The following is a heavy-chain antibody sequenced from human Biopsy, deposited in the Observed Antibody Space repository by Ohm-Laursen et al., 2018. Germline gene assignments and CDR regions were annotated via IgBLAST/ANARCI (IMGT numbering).Heavy chain of an antibody. CDR3: GNEVHGRDY. CDR2: INQAGTT. Sequence: SDTLSLTCVVFGKTFSDYHWSWIRQPPGKGLEWIGQINQAGTTNYNPSLKSRVSISADASKYEFPLRLTSVTAADTAVYLCGNEVHGRDYWGLGAQVTVSS. J-gene: IGHJ4*02. CDR1: GKTFSDYH. V-gene: IGHV4-34*08. D-gene: IGHD2-15*01.